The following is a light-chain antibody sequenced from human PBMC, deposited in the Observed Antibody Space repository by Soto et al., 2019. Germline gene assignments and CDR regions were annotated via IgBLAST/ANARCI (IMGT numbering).Light chain of an antibody. V-gene: IGKV1-5*03. CDR2: KAS. CDR3: QQYNSYSGT. J-gene: IGKJ2*02. CDR1: QSISSW. Sequence: GDRVTLTCRASQSISSWLAWYQQKPGQAPKLLIHKASSLESGVPSTFSGSASGTEFTLTISSLQPDDFATYYCQQYNSYSGTFGQGTKLEIK.